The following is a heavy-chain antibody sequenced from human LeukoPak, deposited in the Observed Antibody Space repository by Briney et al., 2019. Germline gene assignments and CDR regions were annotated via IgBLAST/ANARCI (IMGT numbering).Heavy chain of an antibody. D-gene: IGHD1-26*01. V-gene: IGHV4-4*03. CDR1: TVSGSSGNF. J-gene: IGHJ4*02. CDR2: VHKSGRT. Sequence: PPETLSLTCALSTVSGSSGNFWSWVRQPPGEGLEWIGEVHKSGRTNYNPSLKTRVTISIDASKNQLSLELTSVTAADTAVYYCARELLGAPTPGAYWGQGTRVTVSS. CDR3: ARELLGAPTPGAY.